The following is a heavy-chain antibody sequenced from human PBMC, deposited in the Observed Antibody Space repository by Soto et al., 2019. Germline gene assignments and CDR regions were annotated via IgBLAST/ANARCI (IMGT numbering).Heavy chain of an antibody. J-gene: IGHJ4*02. D-gene: IGHD6-13*01. V-gene: IGHV1-18*04. CDR2: ISTYNENM. CDR1: GSTFTSNG. Sequence: ASVKVSCKVSGSTFTSNGIGWVRQAPGQGLEWLGWISTYNENMDSAPKLEDRLTMTTDRSTTTAYMELRNLESDDTAVYYCARGRRGIAAAPGYWGQGTLVTVSS. CDR3: ARGRRGIAAAPGY.